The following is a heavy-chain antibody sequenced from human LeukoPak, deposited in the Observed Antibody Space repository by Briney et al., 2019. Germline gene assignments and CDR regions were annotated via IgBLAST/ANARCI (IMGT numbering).Heavy chain of an antibody. V-gene: IGHV3-11*01. CDR2: ISSSGSTI. CDR1: GFTFSDYY. D-gene: IGHD3-10*01. J-gene: IGHJ6*02. Sequence: PGGSLRLSCAASGFTFSDYYMSWIRQAPGKGLEWVSYISSSGSTIYYADSVKGRFTISRDSAKNSLYLQMNSLRAEDTAVYYCARFVAGSGSYYYYYGMDVWGQGTTVTVSS. CDR3: ARFVAGSGSYYYYYGMDV.